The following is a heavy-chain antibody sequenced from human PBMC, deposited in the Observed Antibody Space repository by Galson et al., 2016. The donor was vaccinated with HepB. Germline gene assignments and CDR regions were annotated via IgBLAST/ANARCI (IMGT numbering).Heavy chain of an antibody. D-gene: IGHD1-1*01. Sequence: SLRLSCAASGFTFNSNWMHWVRQAPGKGLVWVSRINYGGTNTDYADSVKGRFAISRDNAKNTLYLQMTNLRAEDTAVYYCARGNGRPGERGDYGGQGTLVTVSS. CDR2: INYGGTNT. CDR1: GFTFNSNW. CDR3: ARGNGRPGERGDY. V-gene: IGHV3-74*01. J-gene: IGHJ4*02.